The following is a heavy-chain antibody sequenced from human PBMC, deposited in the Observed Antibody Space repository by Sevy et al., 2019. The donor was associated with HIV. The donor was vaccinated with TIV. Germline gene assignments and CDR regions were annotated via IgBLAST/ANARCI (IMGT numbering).Heavy chain of an antibody. D-gene: IGHD6-13*01. Sequence: SETLSLTCTVSGGSISSYYWSWIRQPPRKGLEWIGYIYYSRSTNYNPSLKSRVTISVDTSKNQFSLKLSSVTAADTAVYYWARERQLVLDYWGQGTPVTVSS. CDR3: ARERQLVLDY. V-gene: IGHV4-59*01. CDR1: GGSISSYY. CDR2: IYYSRST. J-gene: IGHJ4*02.